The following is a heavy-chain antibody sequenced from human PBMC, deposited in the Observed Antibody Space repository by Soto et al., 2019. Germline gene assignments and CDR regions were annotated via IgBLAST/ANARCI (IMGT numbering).Heavy chain of an antibody. V-gene: IGHV1-2*02. Sequence: QVQLVQSGAEVKKPGASVKVSCKASGYTFTGYYMHWVRQAPGQGLEWMGWINPNSGGTNYAQKFQGRVTMTRDTSISTAYMELSRLRSDDTAVYYCARWRSGSYHYWYFDLWGRGTLVTVSS. CDR3: ARWRSGSYHYWYFDL. CDR2: INPNSGGT. CDR1: GYTFTGYY. J-gene: IGHJ2*01. D-gene: IGHD3-10*01.